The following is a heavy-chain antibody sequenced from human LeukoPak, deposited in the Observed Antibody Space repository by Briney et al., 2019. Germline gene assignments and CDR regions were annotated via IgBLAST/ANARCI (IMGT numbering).Heavy chain of an antibody. V-gene: IGHV3-23*01. CDR1: GIAFSKYG. D-gene: IGHD6-19*01. J-gene: IGHJ4*02. CDR2: IHCNGGCQ. CDR3: ANHRGVYSNGPFDY. Sequence: GGLLILTWAASGIAFSKYGVSSVRQAPGKGLEWVSGIHCNGGCQYYAYLVKGRVTISRGNSKDTLYLQMNSLRAENTAICYCANHRGVYSNGPFDYWGQGTLVTVSS.